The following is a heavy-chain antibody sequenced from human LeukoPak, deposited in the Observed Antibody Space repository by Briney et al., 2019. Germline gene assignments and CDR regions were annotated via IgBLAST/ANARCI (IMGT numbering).Heavy chain of an antibody. J-gene: IGHJ4*02. CDR2: ISWNSGSI. D-gene: IGHD2-15*01. CDR3: ASAGYYFDY. V-gene: IGHV3-9*01. Sequence: GGSLRLSCAASGFTFDDYAMHWVRQAPGKGLEWVSGISWNSGSIGYADSVKGRFTISRDNAKNSLYLQMNSLRAEDTALYYCASAGYYFDYWGQGTLVTVSS. CDR1: GFTFDDYA.